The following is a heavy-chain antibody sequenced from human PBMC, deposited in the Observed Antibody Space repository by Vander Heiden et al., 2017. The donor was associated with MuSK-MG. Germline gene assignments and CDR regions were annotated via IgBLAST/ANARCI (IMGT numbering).Heavy chain of an antibody. D-gene: IGHD3-10*01. CDR3: DLMGRGVTNWFDP. CDR1: GRTFSSYA. V-gene: IGHV1-69*04. Sequence: QVQLVQSGAEVKKPGPSVKVSCKASGRTFSSYAISWVRQAPGQGLEWMGRIIPILGIANYAQKFQGRVTITADKSTSTAYMELSRMRSEDTAVYYFDLMGRGVTNWFDPWGHGTLVTVSS. J-gene: IGHJ5*02. CDR2: IIPILGIA.